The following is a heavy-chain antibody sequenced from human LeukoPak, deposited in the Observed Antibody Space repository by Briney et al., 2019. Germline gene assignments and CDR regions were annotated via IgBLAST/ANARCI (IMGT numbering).Heavy chain of an antibody. V-gene: IGHV1-46*01. Sequence: ASVKVSCKASGYTFTSYYMHWVRQAPGQGLEWMGIINPSGGSTSYAQKFQGRVTMTRDTSTSTVYMELSSLRSEDTAVYYCALRAATVVTSLNDAFDIWGQGTMVTVSS. CDR1: GYTFTSYY. D-gene: IGHD4-23*01. J-gene: IGHJ3*02. CDR3: ALRAATVVTSLNDAFDI. CDR2: INPSGGST.